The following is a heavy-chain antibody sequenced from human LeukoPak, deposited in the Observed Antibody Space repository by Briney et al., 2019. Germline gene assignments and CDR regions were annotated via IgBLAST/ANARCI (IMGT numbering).Heavy chain of an antibody. V-gene: IGHV1-8*01. CDR1: GYTFTSYD. D-gene: IGHD3-9*01. CDR3: ARADYDILTGYSPSYYYYMDV. J-gene: IGHJ6*03. CDR2: MNPNSGNT. Sequence: ASVKVSCKASGYTFTSYDINWVRQATGQGLEWMGWMNPNSGNTGYAQKFQGRVTMTRNTSISTAYMELSSLRSEDTAVYYCARADYDILTGYSPSYYYYMDVWSKGTTVTVSS.